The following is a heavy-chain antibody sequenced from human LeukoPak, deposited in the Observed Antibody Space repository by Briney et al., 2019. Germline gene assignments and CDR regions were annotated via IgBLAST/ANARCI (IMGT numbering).Heavy chain of an antibody. CDR1: GFTFSSHS. CDR3: ARGLYSGYD. V-gene: IGHV3-21*01. D-gene: IGHD5-12*01. CDR2: ISTSSDYI. J-gene: IGHJ4*02. Sequence: PGGSLRLSCAASGFTFSSHSMNWVRQAPGKGLEWVSSISTSSDYIYYADSVKGRFTISRDNAKNSLYLQMSSLRAEDTAVYYCARGLYSGYDWGQGTLVTVSS.